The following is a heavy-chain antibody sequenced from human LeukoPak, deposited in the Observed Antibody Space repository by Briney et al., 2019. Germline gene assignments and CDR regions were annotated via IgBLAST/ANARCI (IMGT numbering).Heavy chain of an antibody. CDR1: GYTFTSYG. V-gene: IGHV1-18*01. D-gene: IGHD6-19*01. CDR2: ISAYNGNT. Sequence: GASVKVSCKASGYTFTSYGISWVRQAPGQGLEWMGWISAYNGNTNYAQKLQGRVTMTTDTSTSTAYMELRSLRSDDTAVYCCAREERLAVAGHYYYYGMDVWGQGTTVTVSS. CDR3: AREERLAVAGHYYYYGMDV. J-gene: IGHJ6*02.